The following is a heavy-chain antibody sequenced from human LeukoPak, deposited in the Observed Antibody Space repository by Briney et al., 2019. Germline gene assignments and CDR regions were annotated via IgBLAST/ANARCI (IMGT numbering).Heavy chain of an antibody. CDR2: ISSSGSTI. V-gene: IGHV3-48*03. Sequence: GGSLRLSCAASGFTFSSYEMNWVRQAPGKGLEWVSYISSSGSTIYYADSVKGRFTISRDNAKNSLYLQMNSLRAEDTAVYYCARSIVAIFGVVIRYFDYWGPGTLVTVSS. D-gene: IGHD3-3*01. CDR3: ARSIVAIFGVVIRYFDY. J-gene: IGHJ4*02. CDR1: GFTFSSYE.